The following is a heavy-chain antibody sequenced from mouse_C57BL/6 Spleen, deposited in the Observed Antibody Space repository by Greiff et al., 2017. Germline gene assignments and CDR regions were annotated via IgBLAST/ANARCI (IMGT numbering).Heavy chain of an antibody. CDR3: TSYGNFSYFDY. Sequence: EVKLMESGGGLVQPGGSMKLSCAASGFTFSDAWMDWVRQSPEKGLEWVAEIRNKANNHATYYADSVKGRFTISRDDSKSSVYLQMNSLRAEDTGIYYCTSYGNFSYFDYWGQGTTLTVSS. CDR1: GFTFSDAW. J-gene: IGHJ2*01. V-gene: IGHV6-6*01. D-gene: IGHD2-1*01. CDR2: IRNKANNHAT.